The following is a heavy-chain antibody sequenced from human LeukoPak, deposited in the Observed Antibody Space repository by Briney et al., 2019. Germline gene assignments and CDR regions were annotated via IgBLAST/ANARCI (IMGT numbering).Heavy chain of an antibody. CDR3: ARSGHWSAAYYYFYMDV. CDR2: ISSSGSTR. V-gene: IGHV3-11*01. CDR1: GFTASDYS. Sequence: GGSLRLSCAASGFTASDYSMNWIRQAPGKGLEWVSDISSSGSTRYNGDSVKGRFTISRDNAKNSLYLQMNSLRAEDTAVYYCARSGHWSAAYYYFYMDVWGKGTTVTVSS. J-gene: IGHJ6*03.